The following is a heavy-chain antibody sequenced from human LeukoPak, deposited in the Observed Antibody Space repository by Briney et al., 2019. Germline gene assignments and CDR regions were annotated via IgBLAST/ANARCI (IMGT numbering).Heavy chain of an antibody. D-gene: IGHD6-6*01. CDR1: GFTFSSYE. Sequence: GGSLRLSCAASGFTFSSYEMNWVRQAPGKGLEWVSYISSSGSTIYYADSVKGRFTISRDNAKNSLYLQMNSLKTEDTAVYYCTSGIAARRVSWGQGTLVTVSS. CDR2: ISSSGSTI. J-gene: IGHJ5*02. V-gene: IGHV3-48*03. CDR3: TSGIAARRVS.